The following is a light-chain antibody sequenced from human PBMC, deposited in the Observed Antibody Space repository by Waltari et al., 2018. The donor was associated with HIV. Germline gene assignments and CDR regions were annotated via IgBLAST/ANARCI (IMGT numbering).Light chain of an antibody. Sequence: SFQLTQPPSVSVSPGQTARITCSGETLPRQYVFWYQQRPGQAPVLVIYKDNERPSGIPERFSGSTSGTTVALTISGVQPEDEADYYCQAWDSSTVVFGGGTKLTVL. CDR2: KDN. J-gene: IGLJ2*01. V-gene: IGLV3-25*03. CDR1: TLPRQY. CDR3: QAWDSSTVV.